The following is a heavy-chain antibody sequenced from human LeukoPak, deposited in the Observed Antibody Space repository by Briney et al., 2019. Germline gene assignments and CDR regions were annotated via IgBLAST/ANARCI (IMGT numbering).Heavy chain of an antibody. CDR3: ARQEISLIVAVITKGFGHFDS. J-gene: IGHJ4*02. D-gene: IGHD3-22*01. CDR2: IFHFGRT. Sequence: PSDTLSLTCSVSGDSITSNSHSCRWLRQPPGQGLEWIGIIFHFGRTYYSPSLKSRVTMSVDTSKNQFSLNVRSVTAADTGVYYCARQEISLIVAVITKGFGHFDSWGQGALVTVSS. CDR1: GDSITSNSHS. V-gene: IGHV4-39*01.